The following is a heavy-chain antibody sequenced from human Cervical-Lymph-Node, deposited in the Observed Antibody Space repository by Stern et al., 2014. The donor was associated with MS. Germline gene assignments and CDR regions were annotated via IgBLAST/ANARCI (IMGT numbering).Heavy chain of an antibody. D-gene: IGHD2/OR15-2a*01. CDR2: IYHHGAF. J-gene: IGHJ2*01. Sequence: QVKLQESGPGLVKPSGTLSLTCAVSGGSVSSTNWWSWVRQSPGKGLQWIGNIYHHGAFNCRPSLRSRVAISLDNSKNHLSLHLTSVTAADTAVYYCARERQQYCNSEGCSYWYFDLWGRGTLVTVSS. CDR3: ARERQQYCNSEGCSYWYFDL. V-gene: IGHV4-4*02. CDR1: GGSVSSTNW.